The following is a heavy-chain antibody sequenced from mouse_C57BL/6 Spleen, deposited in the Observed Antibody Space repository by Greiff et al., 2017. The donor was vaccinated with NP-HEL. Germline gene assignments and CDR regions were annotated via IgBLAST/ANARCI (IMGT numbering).Heavy chain of an antibody. D-gene: IGHD2-1*01. V-gene: IGHV1-82*01. J-gene: IGHJ2*01. CDR2: IYPGDGDT. Sequence: QVQLQQSGPELVKPGASVKISCKASGYAFSSSWMNWVKQRPGKGLEWIGRIYPGDGDTNYNGKFKGKATLTADKSSSTAYMQLSSLTSEDSAVYFCAISYGNFFDYWGQGTTLTVSS. CDR1: GYAFSSSW. CDR3: AISYGNFFDY.